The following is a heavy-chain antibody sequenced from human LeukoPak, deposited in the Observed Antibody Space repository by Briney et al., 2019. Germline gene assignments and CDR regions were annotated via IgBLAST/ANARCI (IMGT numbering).Heavy chain of an antibody. D-gene: IGHD2-15*01. J-gene: IGHJ4*02. CDR1: GYSFTSYW. CDR3: ARHAPTRAEEGGSCFDY. V-gene: IGHV5-51*01. Sequence: GESLKISCKGSGYSFTSYWIGWVRQMPGKGLEWMGIIYPGDSDTRYSPSFQGQVTISADKSISTAYLQWSSLKASDTAMYYCARHAPTRAEEGGSCFDYWGQGTLVTVSS. CDR2: IYPGDSDT.